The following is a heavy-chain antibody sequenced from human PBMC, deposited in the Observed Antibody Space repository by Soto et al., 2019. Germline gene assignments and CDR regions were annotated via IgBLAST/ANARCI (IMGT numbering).Heavy chain of an antibody. D-gene: IGHD1-7*01. CDR1: GGSFTSNNW. Sequence: QAQLQESGPGLVKPSGTLSLTCAVSGGSFTSNNWWTWVRQPPGQGLEWIGEIYRTGSTNYNPSLKSRVNISLGQSENPFPLKVTSLTAADTAVYYCASRDPGTSVDYWGQGTLVTVSS. V-gene: IGHV4-4*02. CDR2: IYRTGST. CDR3: ASRDPGTSVDY. J-gene: IGHJ4*02.